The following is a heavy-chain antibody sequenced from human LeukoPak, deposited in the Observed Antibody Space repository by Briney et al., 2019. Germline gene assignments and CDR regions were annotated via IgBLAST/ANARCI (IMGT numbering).Heavy chain of an antibody. D-gene: IGHD3-3*01. V-gene: IGHV4-34*01. J-gene: IGHJ6*02. CDR2: INHSGST. CDR1: GGSLSGYY. CDR3: ARGLTYYDFWSGYRDYYYYGMDV. Sequence: SETLSLTCAVYGGSLSGYYWSWIRQPPGKGLEWIGEINHSGSTNYNPSLKSRVTISVDTSKNQISLKLSSVTAADTAVYYCARGLTYYDFWSGYRDYYYYGMDVWGQGTTVTVSS.